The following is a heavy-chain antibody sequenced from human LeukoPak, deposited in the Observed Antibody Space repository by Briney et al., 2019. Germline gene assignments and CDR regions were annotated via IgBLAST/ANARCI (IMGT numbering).Heavy chain of an antibody. CDR2: IRYDGSNK. Sequence: GGSLRLSCAASGFTFSSYGMHWVRQAPGKGLEWVAFIRYDGSNKYYVDSVKGRFTISRDNAKNSLYLQMNSLRAEDTAVYYCARDRYTLWYWGQGTLVTVSS. J-gene: IGHJ4*02. CDR1: GFTFSSYG. V-gene: IGHV3-30*02. CDR3: ARDRYTLWY. D-gene: IGHD5-18*01.